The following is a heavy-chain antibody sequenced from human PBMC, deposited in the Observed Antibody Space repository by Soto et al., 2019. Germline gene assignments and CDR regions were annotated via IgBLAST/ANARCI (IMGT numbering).Heavy chain of an antibody. CDR2: TSAHNGNT. Sequence: QVHLVQSGAEVKKPGASVKVSCKGSGYAFTTYGITWVRQAPGQGLEWMGWTSAHNGNTNYAQKLQGRVTVTRDTSTSTAYMELRSLRSDDTAVYYCTRGRYGDYWGQGALVTASP. D-gene: IGHD1-1*01. CDR3: TRGRYGDY. CDR1: GYAFTTYG. V-gene: IGHV1-18*01. J-gene: IGHJ4*02.